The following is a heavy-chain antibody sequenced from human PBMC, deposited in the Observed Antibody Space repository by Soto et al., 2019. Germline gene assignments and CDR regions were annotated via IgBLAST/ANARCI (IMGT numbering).Heavy chain of an antibody. D-gene: IGHD1-26*01. CDR2: ISSSRSYI. CDR1: GFTFSSYS. Sequence: PGGSLRLSCAASGFTFSSYSMNWVRQAPGKGLEWVSSISSSRSYIYYADSVKGRFTIARDNAKNPLSLQMDSQRAEDRAVYYCGRAPGSYSATFDYWGQGTLVTVSS. V-gene: IGHV3-21*01. J-gene: IGHJ4*02. CDR3: GRAPGSYSATFDY.